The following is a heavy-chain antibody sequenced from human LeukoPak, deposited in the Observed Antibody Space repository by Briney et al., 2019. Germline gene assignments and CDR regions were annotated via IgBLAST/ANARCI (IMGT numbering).Heavy chain of an antibody. J-gene: IGHJ6*03. D-gene: IGHD1-26*01. V-gene: IGHV3-21*01. CDR3: ARDPYSGNYGNYYYYYMDV. CDR1: GFTFNNYN. CDR2: ITSSGTYI. Sequence: GGSLRLSCATSGFTFNNYNMNWVRQAPGRALEWVSSITSSGTYIFYADSVKGRFTISRDNAKTSLYLQMNSLGPEDTAAYYCARDPYSGNYGNYYYYYMDVWGKGTTVTISS.